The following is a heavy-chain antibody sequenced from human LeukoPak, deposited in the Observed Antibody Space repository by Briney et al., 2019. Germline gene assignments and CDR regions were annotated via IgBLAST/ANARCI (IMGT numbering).Heavy chain of an antibody. CDR3: ARAGEVVIDY. V-gene: IGHV1-46*01. Sequence: ASVKVSCKASGYTFTSYYMHWVRQAPGQGLEWMGIINPSGGGTRYAQKFQGRVTMTRDTSTSTVYMELSSLRSEDTAVYYCARAGEVVIDYWGQGTLVTVSS. CDR1: GYTFTSYY. J-gene: IGHJ4*02. D-gene: IGHD3-22*01. CDR2: INPSGGGT.